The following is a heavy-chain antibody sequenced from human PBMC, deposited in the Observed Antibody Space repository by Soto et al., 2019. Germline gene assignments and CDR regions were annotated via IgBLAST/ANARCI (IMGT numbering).Heavy chain of an antibody. CDR1: GGYISSSSYF. CDR3: ARHPSDFWFDP. J-gene: IGHJ5*02. D-gene: IGHD2-21*02. V-gene: IGHV4-39*01. Sequence: PSETLSLTCTVSGGYISSSSYFWGWIRQPPGKGLEWIGSIYYSGSTYYNPSLKSRVTVSVDTSKNQLSLKLSSVTAADTAVYYCARHPSDFWFDPWGQGTLVTVSS. CDR2: IYYSGST.